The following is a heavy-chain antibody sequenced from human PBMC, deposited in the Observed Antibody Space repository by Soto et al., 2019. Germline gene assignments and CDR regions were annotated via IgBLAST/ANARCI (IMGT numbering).Heavy chain of an antibody. J-gene: IGHJ5*02. V-gene: IGHV4-31*03. CDR1: GVSISDSGYY. D-gene: IGHD6-13*01. Sequence: PSETLSLTCSVSGVSISDSGYYWNWIRQHPGKGLEWLGYIYYSGTTRYNPSLRSRLTISIDTSKNHFSLRLTSVTAADTAVYYCAREKVFSIWGPPKNTWFDPWGQGTLVTVSS. CDR2: IYYSGTT. CDR3: AREKVFSIWGPPKNTWFDP.